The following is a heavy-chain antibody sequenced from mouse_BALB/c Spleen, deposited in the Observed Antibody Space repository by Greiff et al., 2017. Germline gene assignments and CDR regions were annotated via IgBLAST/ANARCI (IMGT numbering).Heavy chain of an antibody. CDR2: ISSGSSTI. V-gene: IGHV5-17*02. D-gene: IGHD2-1*01. CDR3: ARHGNLFYAMDY. Sequence: EVHLVESGGGLVQPGGSLKLSCAASGFTFSSFGMHWVRQAPEKGLEWVAYISSGSSTIYYADTVKGRFTISRDNPKNTLFLQMTSLRSEDTAMYYCARHGNLFYAMDYWGQGTSVTVSS. CDR1: GFTFSSFG. J-gene: IGHJ4*01.